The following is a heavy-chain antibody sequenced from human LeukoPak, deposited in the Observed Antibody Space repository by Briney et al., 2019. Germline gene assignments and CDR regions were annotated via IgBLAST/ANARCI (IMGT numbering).Heavy chain of an antibody. CDR3: ARRGYCTSTTCYRLFDC. CDR2: IYPGDSDT. V-gene: IGHV5-51*01. Sequence: GESLKISCKGSGYSFTSYWIGWVRQMPGKGLEWMGIIYPGDSDTRYSPSFQGQVTISADNSITTAYLQWSSLKASDTAMYYCARRGYCTSTTCYRLFDCWGQGTLVTVSS. CDR1: GYSFTSYW. J-gene: IGHJ4*02. D-gene: IGHD2-2*01.